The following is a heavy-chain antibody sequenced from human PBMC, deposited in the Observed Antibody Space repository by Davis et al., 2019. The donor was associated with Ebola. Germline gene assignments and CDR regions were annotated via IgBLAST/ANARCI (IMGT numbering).Heavy chain of an antibody. J-gene: IGHJ4*02. D-gene: IGHD2-2*01. CDR1: GGSFSGYY. V-gene: IGHV4-59*01. CDR3: ARSLLEYQLLDFDY. CDR2: IYYSGST. Sequence: PSETLSLTCAVYGGSFSGYYWSWIRQPPGKGLEWIGYIYYSGSTNYNPSLKSRVTISVDTSKNQFSLKLSSVTAADTAVYYCARSLLEYQLLDFDYWGQGTLVTVSS.